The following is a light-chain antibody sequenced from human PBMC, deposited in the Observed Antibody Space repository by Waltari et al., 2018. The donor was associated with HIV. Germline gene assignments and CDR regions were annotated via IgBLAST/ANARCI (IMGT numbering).Light chain of an antibody. Sequence: SYEVTRPPSVSVSQGQTASITCSGDKLGDKHACWYQQKPGQSPVLVIYQDRKRPPGFPRRFSGSNSGNTATLTISGTQAMDEADYYCQAWDSSTVVFGGGTKLTVL. CDR1: KLGDKH. J-gene: IGLJ2*01. CDR3: QAWDSSTVV. V-gene: IGLV3-1*01. CDR2: QDR.